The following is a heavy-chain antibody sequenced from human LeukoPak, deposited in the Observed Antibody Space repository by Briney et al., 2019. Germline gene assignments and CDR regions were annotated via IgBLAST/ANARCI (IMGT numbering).Heavy chain of an antibody. Sequence: PGGSLRLSCAASGFTFSSNAMHWFRQAPGKGLEYVSAISSNGGSTYYANSVKGRFTISRDNSKNTLYLQMGSLRAEDMAVYYCARDILTGYHDYWGQGTLVTVSS. CDR3: ARDILTGYHDY. CDR1: GFTFSSNA. J-gene: IGHJ4*02. CDR2: ISSNGGST. V-gene: IGHV3-64*01. D-gene: IGHD3-9*01.